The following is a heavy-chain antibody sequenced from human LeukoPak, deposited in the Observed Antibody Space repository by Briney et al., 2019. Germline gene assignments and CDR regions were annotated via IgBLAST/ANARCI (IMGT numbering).Heavy chain of an antibody. CDR1: GGSISSSSYY. V-gene: IGHV4-39*01. CDR2: IYYSGST. J-gene: IGHJ5*02. CDR3: AHGYSRSWYWRDWFDP. D-gene: IGHD6-13*01. Sequence: SETLSLTCTVSGGSISSSSYYWGWIRQPPGKGLEWIGSIYYSGSTYYNPSLKSRVTISVDTSKNQFSLKLSSVTAADTAVYYCAHGYSRSWYWRDWFDPWGQGTLVTVSS.